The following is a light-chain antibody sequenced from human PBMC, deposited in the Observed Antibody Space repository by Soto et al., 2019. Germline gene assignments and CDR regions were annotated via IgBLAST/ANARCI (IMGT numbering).Light chain of an antibody. V-gene: IGKV1-5*03. CDR3: QQYNDFQYT. CDR1: QIIGSW. Sequence: DIQMTQSPSTLSASVGDRVTITCRASQIIGSWLAWYQQKPGKAPKLLIYKATNLQSGVPSRFSGSGSGTDFSLTISSLQPEDSATYFCQQYNDFQYTFGPGTKLEI. J-gene: IGKJ2*01. CDR2: KAT.